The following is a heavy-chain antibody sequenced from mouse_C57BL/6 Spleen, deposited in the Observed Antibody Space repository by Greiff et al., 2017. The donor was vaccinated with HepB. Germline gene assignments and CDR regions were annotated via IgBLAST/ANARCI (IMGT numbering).Heavy chain of an antibody. CDR3: ARAGPYYYAMDY. CDR2: IDPSDSYT. CDR1: GYTFTSYW. Sequence: QVQLQQSGAELVMPGASVKLSCKASGYTFTSYWMHWVKQRPGQGLEWIGEIDPSDSYTNYNQKFKGKSTLTVDKSSSTAYMQLSSLTSEDSAVYYCARAGPYYYAMDYWGQGTSVTVSS. V-gene: IGHV1-69*01. D-gene: IGHD4-1*01. J-gene: IGHJ4*01.